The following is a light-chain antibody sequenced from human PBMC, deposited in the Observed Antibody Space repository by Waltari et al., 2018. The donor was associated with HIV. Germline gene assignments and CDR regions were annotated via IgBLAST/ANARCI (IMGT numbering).Light chain of an antibody. CDR3: CSYADKYTWV. Sequence: QSALTQPRSMSGSPGQSVTISCTGTSSDVGGYNYVSWYQQHPGKAPKLMVFDVNKRPSGAPDRFSGSKSGNTASLTISGLQAEDEADYYCCSYADKYTWVFGGGTKLTVL. CDR1: SSDVGGYNY. CDR2: DVN. V-gene: IGLV2-11*01. J-gene: IGLJ3*02.